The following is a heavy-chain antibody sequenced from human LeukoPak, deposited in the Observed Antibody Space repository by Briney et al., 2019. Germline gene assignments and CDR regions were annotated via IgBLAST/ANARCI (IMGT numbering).Heavy chain of an antibody. V-gene: IGHV4-38-2*02. CDR1: SYSINSGYY. CDR2: IYRSGST. Sequence: SETLSLTCTVSSYSINSGYYWGWTRQPPGKGLEWIGNIYRSGSTYYNPSLKSRVTISVDTSKNQFSLKLSSVTAADTAVYYCARGQRRGTYYFDYWGQGTLVTVSS. J-gene: IGHJ4*02. D-gene: IGHD5-24*01. CDR3: ARGQRRGTYYFDY.